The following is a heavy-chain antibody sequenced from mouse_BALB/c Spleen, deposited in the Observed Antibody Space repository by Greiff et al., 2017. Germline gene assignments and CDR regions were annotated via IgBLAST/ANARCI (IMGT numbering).Heavy chain of an antibody. CDR2: FYPGSGSI. V-gene: IGHV1-62-2*01. CDR3: ARHEGAVYYYGSSPAWFAY. CDR1: GYTFTEYT. Sequence: QVQLQQSGAELVKPGASVKLSCKASGYTFTEYTIHWVKQRSGQGLEWIGWFYPGSGSIKYNEKFKDKATLTADKSSSTVYMELSRLTSEDSAVYFCARHEGAVYYYGSSPAWFAYWGQGTLVTVSA. D-gene: IGHD1-1*01. J-gene: IGHJ3*01.